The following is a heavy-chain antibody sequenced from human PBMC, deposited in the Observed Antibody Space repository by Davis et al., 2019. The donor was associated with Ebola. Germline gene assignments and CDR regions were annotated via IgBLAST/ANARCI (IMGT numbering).Heavy chain of an antibody. V-gene: IGHV3-30*18. CDR3: AKDLTYGGNSY. D-gene: IGHD4-23*01. CDR1: GFTFSSYG. J-gene: IGHJ4*02. CDR2: ISYDGSNK. Sequence: GGSLRPSCPASGFTFSSYGMHWVRQAPGKGLEWVAVISYDGSNKYYADSVKGRFTISRDNSKNTLYLQMNGLRAEDTAVYYCAKDLTYGGNSYWGQGTLVTVSS.